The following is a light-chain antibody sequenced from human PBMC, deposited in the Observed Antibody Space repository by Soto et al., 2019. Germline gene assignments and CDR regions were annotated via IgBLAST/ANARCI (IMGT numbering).Light chain of an antibody. J-gene: IGKJ4*01. CDR2: DTS. CDR1: QSVSSY. V-gene: IGKV3-20*01. CDR3: QQYGSSPLT. Sequence: EIVLTQSPGTLSLSVGERVTLSCRASQSVSSYLAWYQQTPGQAPRLLIYDTSNRATGTPDRFSGSVSGTDFTLSISRLEPEDFTVYYCQQYGSSPLTLGGGTTVEIK.